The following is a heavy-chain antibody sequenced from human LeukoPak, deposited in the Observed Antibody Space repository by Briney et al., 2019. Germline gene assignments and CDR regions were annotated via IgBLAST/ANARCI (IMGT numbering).Heavy chain of an antibody. J-gene: IGHJ4*01. CDR3: ASHGSSGHDPLT. CDR1: GDSIRSFY. CDR2: IYYTGST. Sequence: SETLSLTCTVSGDSIRSFYWNWIRRPPGKGLEWIGYIYYTGSTSYNPSLKSRVTISLDTSKSQFSLRLTSVTAADTAVYYCASHGSSGHDPLTWGQGTLVTVSS. D-gene: IGHD5-12*01. V-gene: IGHV4-59*08.